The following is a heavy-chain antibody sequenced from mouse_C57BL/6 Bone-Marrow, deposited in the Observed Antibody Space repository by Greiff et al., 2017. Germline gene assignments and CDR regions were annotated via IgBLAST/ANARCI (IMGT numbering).Heavy chain of an antibody. CDR3: ARDYGGAMDY. CDR2: IDPSDSYT. V-gene: IGHV1-50*01. J-gene: IGHJ4*01. Sequence: QVQLKQFGAELVKPGASVKLSCKASGYTFTSYWMQWVKQRPGQGLEWIGEIDPSDSYTNYNQKFKGKATLTVDTSSSTAYMQLSSLTSEDSAVYYCARDYGGAMDYWGQGTSVTVSS. CDR1: GYTFTSYW. D-gene: IGHD1-1*02.